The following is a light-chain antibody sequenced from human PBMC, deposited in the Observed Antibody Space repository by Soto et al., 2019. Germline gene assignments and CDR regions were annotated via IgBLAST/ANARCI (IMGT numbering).Light chain of an antibody. J-gene: IGLJ2*01. Sequence: QSALTQVASVSASPGQSITISCSGTSRDVGGHNYVSWYQQHPGNAPKLMIYNVDYRPSGVSNRFSGSKSGNTASLTISGLQADDEAYYYCSSYPDTSTVVFGGETQLTVL. V-gene: IGLV2-14*03. CDR2: NVD. CDR3: SSYPDTSTVV. CDR1: SRDVGGHNY.